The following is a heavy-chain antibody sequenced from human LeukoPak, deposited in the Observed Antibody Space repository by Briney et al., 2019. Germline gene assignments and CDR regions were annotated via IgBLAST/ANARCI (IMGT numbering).Heavy chain of an antibody. D-gene: IGHD4-23*01. Sequence: GSLRLSCAASGFAFSSYEMIWVRQAPGKGLEWVSYIRSSGSTIYYADSVKGRFTISRDNAKNSLYLQMNSLRAEDTAVYYCARDFGRWYFDYWGQGTLVTVSS. J-gene: IGHJ4*02. CDR1: GFAFSSYE. V-gene: IGHV3-48*03. CDR3: ARDFGRWYFDY. CDR2: IRSSGSTI.